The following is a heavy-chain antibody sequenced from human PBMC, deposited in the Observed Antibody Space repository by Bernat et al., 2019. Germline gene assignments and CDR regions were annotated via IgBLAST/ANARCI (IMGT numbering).Heavy chain of an antibody. CDR1: GGSISSSSYY. Sequence: QLQLQESGPGLVKPSETLSLTCTVSGGSISSSSYYWGWIRQHPGKGPEWIGYIYYSGSTYYNPSLKSRVTISVDTSKNQFSLKLSSVTAADTAVYYCARDQAAAPQDYYGMDVWGQGTTVTVSS. CDR2: IYYSGST. D-gene: IGHD6-13*01. J-gene: IGHJ6*02. CDR3: ARDQAAAPQDYYGMDV. V-gene: IGHV4-31*03.